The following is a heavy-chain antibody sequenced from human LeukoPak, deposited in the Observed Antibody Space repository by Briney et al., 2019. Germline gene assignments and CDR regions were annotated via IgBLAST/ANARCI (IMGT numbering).Heavy chain of an antibody. V-gene: IGHV1-69*13. CDR3: ARAEDQGRYFDWLPGFDP. J-gene: IGHJ5*02. Sequence: SVKVSCKASGGTFSSYVINWVRQAPGQGLEWMGGILPIFGTSIYSQQFQGRVTITADESTNTAYMELNRLRSDNTATYYCARAEDQGRYFDWLPGFDPWGQGTLVTVSS. D-gene: IGHD3-9*01. CDR2: ILPIFGTS. CDR1: GGTFSSYV.